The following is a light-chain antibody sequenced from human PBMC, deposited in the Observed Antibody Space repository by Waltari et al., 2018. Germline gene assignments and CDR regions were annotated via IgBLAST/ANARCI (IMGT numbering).Light chain of an antibody. Sequence: EIVLTQSPPPLSFSTGKRDTLSCSASQSVSSYIAWYQQKPGQAPRLLIYDASNRATGIPAMFSSISAGTDCTVFIISIGPQDFEVYYWQQRSNWPPWDLTFGGGTKVEIK. CDR3: QQRSNWPPWDLT. CDR1: QSVSSY. J-gene: IGKJ4*01. CDR2: DAS. V-gene: IGKV3-11*01.